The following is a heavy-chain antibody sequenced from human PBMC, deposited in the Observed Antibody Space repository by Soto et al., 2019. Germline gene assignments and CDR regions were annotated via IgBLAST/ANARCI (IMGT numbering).Heavy chain of an antibody. CDR3: AKGYYDILTGPIIPVYYFDY. V-gene: IGHV3-23*01. CDR1: GFTFSSYA. Sequence: GGSLRLSCAASGFTFSSYAMSWVRQAPGKGLEWVSAISGSGGSTYYADSVKGRFTISRDNSKNTLYLQMNSLRAEDTAVYYCAKGYYDILTGPIIPVYYFDYWGQGTLVTVSS. D-gene: IGHD3-9*01. J-gene: IGHJ4*02. CDR2: ISGSGGST.